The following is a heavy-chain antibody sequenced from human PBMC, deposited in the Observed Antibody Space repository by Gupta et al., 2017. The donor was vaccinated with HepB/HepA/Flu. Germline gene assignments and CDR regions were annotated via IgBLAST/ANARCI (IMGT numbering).Heavy chain of an antibody. CDR1: GFSFSRAA. D-gene: IGHD3-22*01. CDR3: ESIVDSRGQILDY. Sequence: QVQLVESGGGVVQPGRSLRLSCAASGFSFSRAAMHWVRQAPGKGLGWVTFIVFEGSGKYYADSVKGRFTMARDNSKNTEYLQMKSLRAEDTAVYYCESIVDSRGQILDYWGQGTLVIVSS. J-gene: IGHJ4*02. CDR2: IVFEGSGK. V-gene: IGHV3-30*03.